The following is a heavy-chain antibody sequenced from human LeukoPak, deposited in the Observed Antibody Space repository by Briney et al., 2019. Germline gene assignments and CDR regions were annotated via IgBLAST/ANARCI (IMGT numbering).Heavy chain of an antibody. CDR1: GGSISRYY. Sequence: SETLSLTCTVSGGSISRYYWSWIRQPPGKGLEWIGYIYYSGSTNYNPSLKSRVTISVDTSKNQFSLKLSSVTAADTAVYYCARGPLVAATLSWFDPWGQGTLVTVSS. CDR3: ARGPLVAATLSWFDP. D-gene: IGHD2-15*01. V-gene: IGHV4-59*01. CDR2: IYYSGST. J-gene: IGHJ5*02.